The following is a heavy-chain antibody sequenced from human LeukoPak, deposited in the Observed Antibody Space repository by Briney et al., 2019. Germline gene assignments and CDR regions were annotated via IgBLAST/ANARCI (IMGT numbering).Heavy chain of an antibody. J-gene: IGHJ3*02. CDR1: GYTFTGYH. D-gene: IGHD3-3*01. CDR3: ARSRFDYDFWSGKPQTDAFDI. CDR2: INPNSGDT. V-gene: IGHV1-2*06. Sequence: EASVKVSCKASGYTFTGYHMHWVRQAPGQGLEWMGRINPNSGDTNYAQNFQGRVTMTTDTSTSTAYMELRSLRSDDTAVYYCARSRFDYDFWSGKPQTDAFDIWGQGTMVTVSS.